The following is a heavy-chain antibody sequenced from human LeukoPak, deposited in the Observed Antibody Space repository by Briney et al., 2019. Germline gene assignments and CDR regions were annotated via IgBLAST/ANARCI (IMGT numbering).Heavy chain of an antibody. D-gene: IGHD3-3*01. Sequence: SETLSLTRTVSGGSISSYYWSWIRQPPGKGLEWIGYIYYSGSTNYNPSLKSRVTISVDTSKNQFSLKLSSVTAADTAVYYCARDSRFLEWLPNYYYGMDVWGQGTTVTVSS. CDR1: GGSISSYY. CDR2: IYYSGST. V-gene: IGHV4-59*01. CDR3: ARDSRFLEWLPNYYYGMDV. J-gene: IGHJ6*02.